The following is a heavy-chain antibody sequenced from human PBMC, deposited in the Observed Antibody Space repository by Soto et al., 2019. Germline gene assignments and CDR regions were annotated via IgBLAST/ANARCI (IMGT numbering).Heavy chain of an antibody. CDR2: INPATGAA. J-gene: IGHJ3*02. Sequence: QLHLVQSGAVVKKPGASVTVSCSASGYPVTAYYMHWVRQAPGRGLEWMGGINPATGAAKYTQTFQGRVTMTRDTSTSTVFMELVGLTSEDTALFYGARGGGVGVAGSAAFDMWGQGTLVTVSS. D-gene: IGHD3-3*01. CDR1: GYPVTAYY. CDR3: ARGGGVGVAGSAAFDM. V-gene: IGHV1-2*02.